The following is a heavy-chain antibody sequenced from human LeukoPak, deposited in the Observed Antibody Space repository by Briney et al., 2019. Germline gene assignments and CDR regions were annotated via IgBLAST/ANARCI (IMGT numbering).Heavy chain of an antibody. J-gene: IGHJ3*02. CDR2: ISTSSSYI. Sequence: GGSLRLSCAASGFTFSSYAMSWVRQAPGKGLEWVSSISTSSSYIYYADSVKGRFTISRDNAKNSLYLQMNSLRAEDTAVYYCARVFPRLGIALDAFDIWGQGTMVTVSS. V-gene: IGHV3-21*01. CDR1: GFTFSSYA. D-gene: IGHD3-16*01. CDR3: ARVFPRLGIALDAFDI.